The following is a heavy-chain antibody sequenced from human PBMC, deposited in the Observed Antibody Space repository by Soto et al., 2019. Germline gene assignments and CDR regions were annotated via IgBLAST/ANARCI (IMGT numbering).Heavy chain of an antibody. Sequence: QAQLMQSGAEVKKPGSSVKVSCKASGGTFSGYAISWVRQAPGQGLEWMGGIIPILGITNYAQKFQGRITIAADESTGTAYMDLRSLRSEDTAVYYCARDLRSITGTTSSEDFQHWGQGTLVSVSS. V-gene: IGHV1-69*01. CDR3: ARDLRSITGTTSSEDFQH. CDR2: IIPILGIT. D-gene: IGHD1-20*01. CDR1: GGTFSGYA. J-gene: IGHJ1*01.